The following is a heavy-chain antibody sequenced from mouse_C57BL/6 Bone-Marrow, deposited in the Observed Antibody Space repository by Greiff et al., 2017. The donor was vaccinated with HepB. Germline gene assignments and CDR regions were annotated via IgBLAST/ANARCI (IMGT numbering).Heavy chain of an antibody. D-gene: IGHD1-1*01. CDR2: IDPEDGET. CDR3: ARRGYGVVVHWYFDV. Sequence: EVMLVESGAELVKPGASVKLSCTASGFNIKDYYMHWVKQRTEQGLEWIGRIDPEDGETKYAPKFQGKATITADTSSNTAYLQLSSLTSEDTAVYYCARRGYGVVVHWYFDVWGTGTTVTVSS. J-gene: IGHJ1*03. V-gene: IGHV14-2*01. CDR1: GFNIKDYY.